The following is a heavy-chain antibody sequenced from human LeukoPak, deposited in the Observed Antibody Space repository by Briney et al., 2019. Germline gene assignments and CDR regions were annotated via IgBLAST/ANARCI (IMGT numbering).Heavy chain of an antibody. D-gene: IGHD2/OR15-2a*01. CDR2: ISYDGGNK. CDR3: ARDSEGEYYPY. Sequence: PGRSLRLSCAASGFTFSSYAMHWVRQAPGKGLEWVAVISYDGGNKYYADSVKGRFTISRDNSKNTLYLQMNSLRAEDTAVYYCARDSEGEYYPYWGQGTLVTVSS. J-gene: IGHJ4*02. CDR1: GFTFSSYA. V-gene: IGHV3-30-3*01.